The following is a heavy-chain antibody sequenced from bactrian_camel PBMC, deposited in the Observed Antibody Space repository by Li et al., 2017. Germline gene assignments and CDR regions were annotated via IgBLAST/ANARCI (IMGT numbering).Heavy chain of an antibody. D-gene: IGHD2*01. CDR1: GFTLSSYR. Sequence: HVQLVESGGGLVQPGGSLRLSCAASGFTLSSYRTYWVRQAPGKGLEWVSIINRGGTTYYADSMKGRFTISRDNATNTVYLQMNSLKIEDTAVYYCVSLVGRPLVHQGTQVTVS. CDR2: IINRGGTT. J-gene: IGHJ4*01. V-gene: IGHV3S1*01.